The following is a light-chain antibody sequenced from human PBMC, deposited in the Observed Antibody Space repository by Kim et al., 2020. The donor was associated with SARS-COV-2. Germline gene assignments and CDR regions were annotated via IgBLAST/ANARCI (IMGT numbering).Light chain of an antibody. J-gene: IGLJ2*01. CDR1: KLGDKY. V-gene: IGLV3-1*01. Sequence: VYPGQTASLTCSGDKLGDKYACCYQQKPGQSPVLVIYQDSKRPSGIPERFSGSNSGNTATLTISGTQAMDEADYYCQAWDSSSVVFGGGTQLTVL. CDR2: QDS. CDR3: QAWDSSSVV.